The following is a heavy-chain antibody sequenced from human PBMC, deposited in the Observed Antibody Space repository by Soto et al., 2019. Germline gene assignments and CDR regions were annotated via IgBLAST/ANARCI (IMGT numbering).Heavy chain of an antibody. CDR1: AGSFSHYY. Sequence: SETLSLTCAVYAGSFSHYYWNWIRQSPGKGLEWIGKIKHSGSSNYNPSLRSRVSISVDMSKNQFSLRLTSVTAAGTAVYYCARGGSSDWQVALDIWGQGTMVTVSS. CDR3: ARGGSSDWQVALDI. CDR2: IKHSGSS. D-gene: IGHD6-19*01. J-gene: IGHJ3*02. V-gene: IGHV4-34*01.